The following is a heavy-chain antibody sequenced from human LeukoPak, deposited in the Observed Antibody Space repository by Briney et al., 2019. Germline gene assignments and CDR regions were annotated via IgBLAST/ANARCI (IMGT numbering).Heavy chain of an antibody. J-gene: IGHJ5*02. CDR2: IYYSGST. Sequence: PSETLSLTCTVSGGSISSSSYYWGWIRQPPGKGLEWIGSIYYSGSTNYNPSLKSRVTISVDTSKNQFSLKLSSVTAADTAVYCCARAPHSWFDPWGQGTLVTVSS. V-gene: IGHV4-39*07. CDR3: ARAPHSWFDP. CDR1: GGSISSSSYY.